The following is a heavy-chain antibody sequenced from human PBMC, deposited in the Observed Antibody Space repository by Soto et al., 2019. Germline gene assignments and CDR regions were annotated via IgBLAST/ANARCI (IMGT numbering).Heavy chain of an antibody. CDR2: IYYNGST. V-gene: IGHV4-39*01. CDR3: ARHGGTSGWYPRIYYSGMNV. CDR1: GDSITSSGSY. J-gene: IGHJ6*02. Sequence: SETLSLTCTVSGDSITSSGSYWGWIRQPPGKGLEWIGSIYYNGSTYYNPSLKSRVTISVDTSKNHLSLKLTSMTAADTAMYYCARHGGTSGWYPRIYYSGMNVWGQGTTVTVSS. D-gene: IGHD6-19*01.